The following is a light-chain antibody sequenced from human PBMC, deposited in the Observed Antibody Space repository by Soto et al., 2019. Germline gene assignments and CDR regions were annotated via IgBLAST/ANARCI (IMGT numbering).Light chain of an antibody. CDR2: GAS. V-gene: IGKV3-11*01. CDR1: QSVRGN. J-gene: IGKJ4*01. Sequence: EIVLTQSPATLSVSPAERATLSCIASQSVRGNLAWYQQKPGQAPRLLFYGASTRATGISASFSGSGSGTDFTLTISSLGPEDFAVYYCQQRSNWPLLSFGGGTKVDIK. CDR3: QQRSNWPLLS.